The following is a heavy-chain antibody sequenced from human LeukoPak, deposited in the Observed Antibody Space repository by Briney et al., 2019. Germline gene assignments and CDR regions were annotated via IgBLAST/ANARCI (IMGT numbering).Heavy chain of an antibody. Sequence: SETLSLTCTVSGDSVSTYYWSWIRQPPGKGLEWIGNIYYNGSPNYNPSLKSRVTISIDRSKSQFSLKLSSVTAADTAVYFCARDRRAAGSIFDFWGQGTLVTVSS. CDR1: GDSVSTYY. CDR3: ARDRRAAGSIFDF. V-gene: IGHV4-59*02. CDR2: IYYNGSP. J-gene: IGHJ4*02. D-gene: IGHD6-13*01.